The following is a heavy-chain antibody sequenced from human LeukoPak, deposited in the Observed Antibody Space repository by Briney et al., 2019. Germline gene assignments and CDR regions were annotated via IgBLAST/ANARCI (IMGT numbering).Heavy chain of an antibody. CDR2: INPGGRST. CDR1: GYTFTNYY. CDR3: ARDWVLRYFDWPIGVAFDI. V-gene: IGHV1-46*01. D-gene: IGHD3-9*01. Sequence: GASVKVSCKASGYTFTNYYIHWVRQAPGQGLEWMGIINPGGRSTSYAQKFQGRVTMTRDTSTSTVYMELSSLRSEDTAVYYCARDWVLRYFDWPIGVAFDIWGQGTMVTVSS. J-gene: IGHJ3*02.